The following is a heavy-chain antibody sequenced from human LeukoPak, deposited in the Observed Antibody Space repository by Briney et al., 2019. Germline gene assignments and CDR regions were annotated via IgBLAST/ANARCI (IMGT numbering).Heavy chain of an antibody. CDR2: IRYDGSNK. Sequence: GGSLRLSCAASGFTFSSYGMHWVRQAPGKGLDWVAFIRYDGSNKYYADSVKGRFTISRDNSKNTLYLQMNSLRAEDTAVYYCAKALAGAATAPFDYWGQGTLVTVSS. J-gene: IGHJ4*02. V-gene: IGHV3-30*02. CDR1: GFTFSSYG. CDR3: AKALAGAATAPFDY. D-gene: IGHD1-26*01.